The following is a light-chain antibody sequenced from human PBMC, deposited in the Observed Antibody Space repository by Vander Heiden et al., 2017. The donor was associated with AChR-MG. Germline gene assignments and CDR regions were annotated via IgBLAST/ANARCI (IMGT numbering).Light chain of an antibody. V-gene: IGKV1-8*01. Sequence: AIRITQSPSSLSASTGDRVTITCRASQGISSYLAWYQQKPGKAPKLLIYAASTLQSGVPSRFSGSGSGTDFTLTISCLQSEDFATYYCQQDDSYPLKFGQGTKVEIK. CDR3: QQDDSYPLK. CDR1: QGISSY. J-gene: IGKJ1*01. CDR2: AAS.